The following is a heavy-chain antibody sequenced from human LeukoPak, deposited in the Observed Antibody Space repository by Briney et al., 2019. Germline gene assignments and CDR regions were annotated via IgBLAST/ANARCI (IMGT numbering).Heavy chain of an antibody. J-gene: IGHJ4*02. D-gene: IGHD5-18*01. Sequence: GGSLRLSCAASGFTFSSYAMSWVRLAPGKGLEWVSAISGSGGSTYYADSVKGRFTISRDYSKNTLYLQMNSLRAEDTAVYYCAKSLGYSYGPDYYFHYWGQGTLVTVSS. CDR1: GFTFSSYA. CDR3: AKSLGYSYGPDYYFHY. CDR2: ISGSGGST. V-gene: IGHV3-23*01.